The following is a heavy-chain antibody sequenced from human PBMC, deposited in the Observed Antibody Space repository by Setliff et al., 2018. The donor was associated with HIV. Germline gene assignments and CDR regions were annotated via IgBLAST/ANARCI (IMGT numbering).Heavy chain of an antibody. D-gene: IGHD2-21*02. V-gene: IGHV3-23*01. CDR1: GYTFSGSY. CDR3: AKSSSGGNSGDFDY. CDR2: ISGDGGST. J-gene: IGHJ4*02. Sequence: SCKASGYTFSGSYMHWVRQAPGKGLEWVAAISGDGGSTYYAAPVEGRFTISRDNSKNTLYLQMNSLRVEDTAVYYCAKSSSGGNSGDFDYWGQGTLVTVSS.